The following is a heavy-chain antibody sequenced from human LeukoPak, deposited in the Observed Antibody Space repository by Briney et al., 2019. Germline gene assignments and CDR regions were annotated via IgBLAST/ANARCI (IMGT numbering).Heavy chain of an antibody. D-gene: IGHD6-19*01. V-gene: IGHV3-30*18. CDR2: ISYDGSNK. CDR1: GFTFSSYG. CDR3: AEDLGVAVAGTWGSGDY. J-gene: IGHJ4*02. Sequence: GGSLRLSCAASGFTFSSYGMHWVRQAPGKGLEWVAVISYDGSNKYYADSVKGRFTISRDNSKNTLYLQMNSLRAEDTAVYYCAEDLGVAVAGTWGSGDYWGQGTLVTVSS.